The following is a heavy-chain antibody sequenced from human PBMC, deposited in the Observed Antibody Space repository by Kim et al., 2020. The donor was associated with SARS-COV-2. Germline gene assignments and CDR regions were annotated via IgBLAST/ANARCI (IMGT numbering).Heavy chain of an antibody. CDR1: GGSISNYH. V-gene: IGHV4-59*01. D-gene: IGHD6-25*01. Sequence: SETLSLTCIVSGGSISNYHWTWIRQPPGKGLEWIGYFYNTGSTNYNPYLKSRVTMSVDTSKNRISLKLSSVTAADTAVYYCTRDGAIAAADVAFDIWGQGTMVTVSS. CDR2: FYNTGST. J-gene: IGHJ3*02. CDR3: TRDGAIAAADVAFDI.